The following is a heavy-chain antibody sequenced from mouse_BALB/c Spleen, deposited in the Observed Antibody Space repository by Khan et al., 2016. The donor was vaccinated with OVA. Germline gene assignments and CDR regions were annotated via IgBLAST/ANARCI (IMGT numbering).Heavy chain of an antibody. V-gene: IGHV1-69*02. CDR1: GYTFTNYW. CDR3: RGGGVEGSSFAY. CDR2: IYPSDSYT. J-gene: IGHJ3*01. Sequence: QVQLKQSGIELVRPGASVKLSCKASGYTFTNYWINWVKQRPGQGLEWIGNIYPSDSYTNYNQKFKDKATLTVDKSSSTAYMQLSSPTSEDSAVYYCRGGGVEGSSFAYWGQGTLVTVSA.